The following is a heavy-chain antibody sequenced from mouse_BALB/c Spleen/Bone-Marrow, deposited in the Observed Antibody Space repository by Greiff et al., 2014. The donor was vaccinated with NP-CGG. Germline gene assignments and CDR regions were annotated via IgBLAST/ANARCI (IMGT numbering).Heavy chain of an antibody. J-gene: IGHJ4*01. CDR3: ARHSYGNYAMDY. D-gene: IGHD2-10*02. CDR2: ISSGGSYT. V-gene: IGHV5-6*02. Sequence: EVKLEESGGDLVKPGGSLKLSCAASGFTFSSYGMSWVRQTPDKRLEWVATISSGGSYTYYPDSVKGRFTISRDNAKNTLYLQMSSLKSEDTAMYYCARHSYGNYAMDYWGQGTSVTVSS. CDR1: GFTFSSYG.